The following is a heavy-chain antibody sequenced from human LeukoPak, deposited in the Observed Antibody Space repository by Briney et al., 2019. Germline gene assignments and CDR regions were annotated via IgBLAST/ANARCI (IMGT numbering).Heavy chain of an antibody. J-gene: IGHJ3*02. CDR2: ISAYNGNT. CDR1: GYTFTSYG. CDR3: ARDRYYYDSSGYLLSAFDI. D-gene: IGHD3-22*01. Sequence: ASVKVSCKASGYTFTSYGISWARQAPGQGLEWMGWISAYNGNTNYAQKLQGRVTMTTDTSTSTAYMELRSLRSDDTAVYYCARDRYYYDSSGYLLSAFDIWGQGTMVTVSS. V-gene: IGHV1-18*01.